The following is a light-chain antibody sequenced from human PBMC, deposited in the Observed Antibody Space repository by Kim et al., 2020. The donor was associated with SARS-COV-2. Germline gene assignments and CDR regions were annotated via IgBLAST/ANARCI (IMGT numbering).Light chain of an antibody. CDR2: DVT. J-gene: IGLJ1*01. V-gene: IGLV2-14*03. CDR1: SSDVGTYNY. CDR3: SSYTSSRNLV. Sequence: QSALTQPASVSGSPGQSITISCTGTSSDVGTYNYVSWYQQHPGKAPKLMIYDVTNRPSGVSNRFSGSKSSNTASLTISGLQAEDEADYYCSSYTSSRNLVFGTGTKVTVL.